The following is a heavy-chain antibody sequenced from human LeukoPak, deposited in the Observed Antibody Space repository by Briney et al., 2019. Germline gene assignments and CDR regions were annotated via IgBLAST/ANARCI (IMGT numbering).Heavy chain of an antibody. D-gene: IGHD1-1*01. Sequence: SETLSLTCTVSGGSMSSHYWSWIRQPLGKGLEWLGYITYIGSTNYSPSLKSRVTISVDTSKNEFSLRLSSVTAADTAVYFCAGDQLALNALNIWGQGTMVTVSS. V-gene: IGHV4-59*11. CDR2: ITYIGST. J-gene: IGHJ3*02. CDR3: AGDQLALNALNI. CDR1: GGSMSSHY.